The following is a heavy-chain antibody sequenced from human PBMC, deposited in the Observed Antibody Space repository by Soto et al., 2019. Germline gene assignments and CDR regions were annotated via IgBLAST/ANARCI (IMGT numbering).Heavy chain of an antibody. CDR2: TYYRSKWYN. Sequence: SQTLSLTCAISGDSVSSNSAAWNWIRQSPSRGLEWLGRTYYRSKWYNDYAVSVKSRITINPDTSKNQFSLQLNSVTPEDTAVYYCAGEGSYYYGSGSYYNGPQYYGMDVWGQGTTVTVSS. V-gene: IGHV6-1*01. CDR3: AGEGSYYYGSGSYYNGPQYYGMDV. J-gene: IGHJ6*02. D-gene: IGHD3-10*01. CDR1: GDSVSSNSAA.